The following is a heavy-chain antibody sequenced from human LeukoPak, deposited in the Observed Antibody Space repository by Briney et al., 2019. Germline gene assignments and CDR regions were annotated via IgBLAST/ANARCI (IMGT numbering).Heavy chain of an antibody. Sequence: QPGASLRLSCAASKFTFSSYAINWVRQAPGKGLEWVSTVSATGGRTYYADSVKGRLTISRDNSKNTLYLQMNSLRAEDTAVYYCAKSPSNNFYYFDYWGQGILVTVSS. CDR1: KFTFSSYA. CDR3: AKSPSNNFYYFDY. D-gene: IGHD2/OR15-2a*01. V-gene: IGHV3-23*01. J-gene: IGHJ4*02. CDR2: VSATGGRT.